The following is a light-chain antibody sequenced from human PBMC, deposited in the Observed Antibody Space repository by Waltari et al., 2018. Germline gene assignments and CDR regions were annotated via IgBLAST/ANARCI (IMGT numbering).Light chain of an antibody. J-gene: IGKJ2*01. CDR2: GAS. Sequence: VLTQSPGTLSLSPGERDTLSCRASLRLTKRYLAWYQQRPGQAPRILIYGASSRAAGIPDRFTGSGSGTDYTLTISRLEPEDFAVYYCQQYGSSVMYTFGQGTRLEI. CDR1: LRLTKRY. CDR3: QQYGSSVMYT. V-gene: IGKV3-20*01.